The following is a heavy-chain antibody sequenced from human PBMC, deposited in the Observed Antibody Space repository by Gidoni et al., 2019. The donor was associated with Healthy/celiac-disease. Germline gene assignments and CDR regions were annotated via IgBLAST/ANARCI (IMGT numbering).Heavy chain of an antibody. CDR2: ISYDGSNK. J-gene: IGHJ4*02. CDR1: GFPFSSYA. D-gene: IGHD6-13*01. Sequence: QVQLVESGGGVVQPGRSLRLSCAASGFPFSSYAMHWVRQAPGKGLEWVAVISYDGSNKYYADSVKGRFTISRDNSKNTLYLQMNSLRAEDTAVYYCARVGRTAAGYFDYWGQGTLVTVSS. CDR3: ARVGRTAAGYFDY. V-gene: IGHV3-30-3*01.